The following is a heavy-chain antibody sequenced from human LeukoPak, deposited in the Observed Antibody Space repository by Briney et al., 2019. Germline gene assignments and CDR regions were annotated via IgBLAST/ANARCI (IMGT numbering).Heavy chain of an antibody. V-gene: IGHV3-33*08. Sequence: PGGSLRLSCAASGFTFSSYAIYWVRQAPGKGLEWVAFIWYDGSNKYYADSVKGRFTISRDNSKNTLYLQMNSLRAEDTAVYYCARARATRGFDYWGQGTLVTVSS. CDR2: IWYDGSNK. J-gene: IGHJ4*02. D-gene: IGHD5-12*01. CDR1: GFTFSSYA. CDR3: ARARATRGFDY.